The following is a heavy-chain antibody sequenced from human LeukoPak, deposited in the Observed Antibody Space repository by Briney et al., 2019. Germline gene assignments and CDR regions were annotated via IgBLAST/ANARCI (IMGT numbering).Heavy chain of an antibody. CDR2: ISGSGDIT. V-gene: IGHV3-23*01. CDR1: GFTFNNYA. Sequence: GGSLRLSCAASGFTFNNYAMTWVRQAPGKGLEWVSTISGSGDITYYADSVKGRFTISRDNSKNTLYLQMNSLTAEDTAVYYCANDFDYWGQGTLVTVSS. J-gene: IGHJ4*02. CDR3: ANDFDY.